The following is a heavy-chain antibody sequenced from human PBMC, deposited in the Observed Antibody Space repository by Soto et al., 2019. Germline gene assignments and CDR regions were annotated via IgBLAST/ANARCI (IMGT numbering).Heavy chain of an antibody. CDR1: GGSFSGYY. CDR3: ARGRGYCSGGSCYSPGYYYYYMDV. Sequence: SETLSLTCAVYGGSFSGYYWSWIRQPPGKGLEWIGEINHSGSTNYNPSLKSRVTISVDTSKNQFSLKLSSVTAADTAVYYCARGRGYCSGGSCYSPGYYYYYMDVWGKGTTVTVSS. V-gene: IGHV4-34*01. J-gene: IGHJ6*03. D-gene: IGHD2-15*01. CDR2: INHSGST.